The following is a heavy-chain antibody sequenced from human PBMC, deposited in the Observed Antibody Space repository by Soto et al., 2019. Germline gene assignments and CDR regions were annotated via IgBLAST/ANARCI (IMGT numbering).Heavy chain of an antibody. CDR2: IYHSGST. Sequence: KPSETLSLTCAVSGYSISSGYYWGWIRQPPGKGLEWIGSIYHSGSTYYNPSLKSRVTISVDTSKNQFSLKLSSVTAADTAVYYCARVGVSMVRGVIPPFFDYWGQGTLVTVSS. CDR1: GYSISSGYY. CDR3: ARVGVSMVRGVIPPFFDY. D-gene: IGHD3-10*01. V-gene: IGHV4-38-2*01. J-gene: IGHJ4*02.